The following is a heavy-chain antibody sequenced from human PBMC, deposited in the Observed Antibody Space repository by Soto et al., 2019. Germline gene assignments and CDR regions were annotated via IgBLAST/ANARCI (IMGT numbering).Heavy chain of an antibody. J-gene: IGHJ4*02. CDR3: AMAYCSSTSGYRDY. V-gene: IGHV1-69*02. D-gene: IGHD2-2*02. CDR2: IIPILGIA. CDR1: GGTFSSYT. Sequence: QVQLVQSGAEVKKPGTSVKVSCKASGGTFSSYTISWLRQAPGQGLEWMGRIIPILGIANYAQKFQVRVTITADKSTSTAYMELSSLRAEDTAVYYGAMAYCSSTSGYRDYGGQGTLVPVSS.